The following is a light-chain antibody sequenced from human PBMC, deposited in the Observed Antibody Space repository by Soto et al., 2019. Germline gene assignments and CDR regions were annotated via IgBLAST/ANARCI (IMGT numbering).Light chain of an antibody. CDR2: GAS. Sequence: EIVLTQSPGTLSLSPGERATLSCRASQSVSSSYLAWYQQKPGQAPRLLIYGASSRATGIPDRFSGSGSGTNFTLTISRREPEDFALYYCQQYGRSLTFGQGTKVEIK. CDR3: QQYGRSLT. J-gene: IGKJ1*01. V-gene: IGKV3-20*01. CDR1: QSVSSSY.